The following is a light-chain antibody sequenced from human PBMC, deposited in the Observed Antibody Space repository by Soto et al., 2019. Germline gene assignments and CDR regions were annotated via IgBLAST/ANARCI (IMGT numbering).Light chain of an antibody. CDR2: GNS. CDR3: QSYDNSLSGSGV. CDR1: SSNIGAGYD. Sequence: QSVLTQPPSVSGAPGQRVTISCTGSSSNIGAGYDVHWYQQLPGTALKLLIYGNSNRPSGVPDRFSGSKSGTSASLAITGLQAEDEADYYCQSYDNSLSGSGVFGTGTKVTVL. V-gene: IGLV1-40*01. J-gene: IGLJ1*01.